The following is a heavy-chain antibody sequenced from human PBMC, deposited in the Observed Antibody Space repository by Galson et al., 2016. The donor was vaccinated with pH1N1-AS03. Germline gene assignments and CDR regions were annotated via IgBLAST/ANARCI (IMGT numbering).Heavy chain of an antibody. CDR1: GFTFSSYE. V-gene: IGHV3-13*01. CDR2: IGVAGDT. CDR3: ARESSTNSVAAFDI. J-gene: IGHJ3*02. D-gene: IGHD1-1*01. Sequence: SLRLSCAASGFTFSSYEMHWVRQYTGKGLEWVSAIGVAGDTFYTDSVKGRFTISRENAKNSFYLQMNTLRAGDTAVYSCARESSTNSVAAFDIWGQGTMVTVSS.